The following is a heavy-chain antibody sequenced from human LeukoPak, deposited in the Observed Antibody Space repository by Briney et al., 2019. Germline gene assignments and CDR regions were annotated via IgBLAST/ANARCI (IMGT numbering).Heavy chain of an antibody. J-gene: IGHJ6*02. D-gene: IGHD1-26*01. CDR3: ARHGWELLENGLDV. Sequence: SETLSLTCSVAGGSMTSYYWSWFRQPPGKGLEWIGYTYYRGSTNYNPSLRSRVTISVDTSKKHFSLKLRSVTAADTAMYYCARHGWELLENGLDVWGQGTTVTVSS. V-gene: IGHV4-59*08. CDR2: TYYRGST. CDR1: GGSMTSYY.